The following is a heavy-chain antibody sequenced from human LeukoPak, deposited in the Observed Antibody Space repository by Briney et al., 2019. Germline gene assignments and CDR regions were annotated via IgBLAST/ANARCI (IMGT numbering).Heavy chain of an antibody. CDR2: MNPNSGNT. CDR1: GYTFTSYD. Sequence: ASVKVTCKASGYTFTSYDISWVRQATGQGLEWMGWMNPNSGNTGYAQKFQGRVTITRNTSISTAYMELSSLRSEDTAVYYCARGTGYPGPKYFQHWGQGTLVTVSS. J-gene: IGHJ1*01. CDR3: ARGTGYPGPKYFQH. V-gene: IGHV1-8*03. D-gene: IGHD5-18*01.